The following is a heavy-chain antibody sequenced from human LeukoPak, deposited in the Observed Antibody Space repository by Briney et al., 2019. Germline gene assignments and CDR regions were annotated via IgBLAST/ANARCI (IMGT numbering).Heavy chain of an antibody. CDR1: GYTFTSYA. D-gene: IGHD3-22*01. Sequence: GASVKVSCKASGYTFTSYAMHWVRQAPGQRLEWMGWINAGNGNTKYSQRFQGRVTITRDTSASTAYMELRSLRSDDTAVYYCARVRPSYDSSGYKIEDLYYFDYWGQGTLVTVSS. V-gene: IGHV1-3*01. J-gene: IGHJ4*02. CDR2: INAGNGNT. CDR3: ARVRPSYDSSGYKIEDLYYFDY.